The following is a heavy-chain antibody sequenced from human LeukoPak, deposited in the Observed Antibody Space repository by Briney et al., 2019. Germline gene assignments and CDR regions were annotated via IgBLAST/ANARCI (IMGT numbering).Heavy chain of an antibody. CDR1: GFTFINAW. Sequence: PGGSLRLSCAASGFTFINAWMTWVRQAPGKGLEWVGRIKSKTDGGTTDYAAPVKGRFTISRDDSKNTLYLQMNSLKTEDTAVYYCTTGLTMVRGLMSYSDYWGQGTLVTVSS. CDR2: IKSKTDGGTT. D-gene: IGHD3-10*01. V-gene: IGHV3-15*01. CDR3: TTGLTMVRGLMSYSDY. J-gene: IGHJ4*02.